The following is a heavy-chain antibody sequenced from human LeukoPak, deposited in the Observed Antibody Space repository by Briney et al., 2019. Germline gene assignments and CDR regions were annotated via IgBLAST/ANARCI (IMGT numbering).Heavy chain of an antibody. CDR3: ARGLSCGSTSCYGGIMPVAVNYFYYYMDV. CDR1: GYTFSDYD. V-gene: IGHV1-8*03. D-gene: IGHD2-2*01. Sequence: ASVKVSCKASGYTFSDYDINWVRQATGQGLEWMGWMNPNSGNTGFARNFRGRVTITRNISTHTVYVELTSLRSEDTAVYYCARGLSCGSTSCYGGIMPVAVNYFYYYMDVWGKGTTATVSS. CDR2: MNPNSGNT. J-gene: IGHJ6*03.